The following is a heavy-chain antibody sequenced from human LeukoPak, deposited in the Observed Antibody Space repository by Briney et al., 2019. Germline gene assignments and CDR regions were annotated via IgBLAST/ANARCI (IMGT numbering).Heavy chain of an antibody. CDR1: GFSISSNYY. D-gene: IGHD6-13*01. J-gene: IGHJ6*03. CDR2: IYHSGRT. Sequence: SETLSLTCTVSGFSISSNYYWGWIRQPPGKGLEWIATIYHSGRTYYSPSLKSRVTISVDTSKNHFSLRLNSVTAADTAVYYCASMGSSSNYYYYYMDDWGKGTTVTVSS. V-gene: IGHV4-38-2*02. CDR3: ASMGSSSNYYYYYMDD.